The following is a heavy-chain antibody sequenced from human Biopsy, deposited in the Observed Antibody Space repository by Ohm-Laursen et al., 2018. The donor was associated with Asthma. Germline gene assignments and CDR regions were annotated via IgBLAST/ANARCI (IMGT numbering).Heavy chain of an antibody. CDR3: ARKAGSCISRTCYSLDF. V-gene: IGHV1-69*13. CDR2: INSVFGTA. CDR1: GGTFNTYV. D-gene: IGHD2-2*01. J-gene: IGHJ4*02. Sequence: SVKVSCKSLGGTFNTYVIGWVRQAPGQGLGWMGGINSVFGTATYPQKFQDRVTITADDSTSTVYMELSSLRSEDTAVYYCARKAGSCISRTCYSLDFWGQGTLVTVSS.